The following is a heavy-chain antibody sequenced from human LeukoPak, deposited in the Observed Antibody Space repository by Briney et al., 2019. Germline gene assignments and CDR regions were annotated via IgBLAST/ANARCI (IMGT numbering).Heavy chain of an antibody. CDR3: ARDAAYGYDRFDY. CDR2: INEDGSDK. Sequence: GGSLRLSCAASGFMFSDYWMAWVRQAPGKGLEWLANINEDGSDKNYVASEKGRFTVSRDNAKKSLYLQMNSLRGEDTAVYYCARDAAYGYDRFDYWGQGTQVTVSS. D-gene: IGHD5-18*01. V-gene: IGHV3-7*01. J-gene: IGHJ4*02. CDR1: GFMFSDYW.